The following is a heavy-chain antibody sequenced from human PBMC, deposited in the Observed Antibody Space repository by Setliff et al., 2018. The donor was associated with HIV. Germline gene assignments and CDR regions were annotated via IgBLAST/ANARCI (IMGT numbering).Heavy chain of an antibody. Sequence: PSETLSLTCAVYGPSFSGYYWNWIRQFPGKSLEWIGEINHSGTTNYSPSFKSRLNISVDVSKNQFSLRLASLSAADTAAYFCAAKPMIRGRPFASWGQATLVTVSS. CDR1: GPSFSGYY. V-gene: IGHV4-34*01. CDR3: AAKPMIRGRPFAS. J-gene: IGHJ4*02. D-gene: IGHD3-10*01. CDR2: INHSGTT.